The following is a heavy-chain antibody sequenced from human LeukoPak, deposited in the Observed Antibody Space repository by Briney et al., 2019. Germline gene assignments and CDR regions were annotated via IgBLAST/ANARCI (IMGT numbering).Heavy chain of an antibody. J-gene: IGHJ4*02. CDR3: ATFQGHDSSGYYSGDY. Sequence: PGGSLRLSCAASGLTFSSYSMNWVRQAPGKGLEWVSSISSSSSYIYYADSVKGRFTISRDNAKNSLYLQMNSLRAEDTAVYYCATFQGHDSSGYYSGDYWGQGTLVTVSS. CDR1: GLTFSSYS. D-gene: IGHD3-22*01. V-gene: IGHV3-21*01. CDR2: ISSSSSYI.